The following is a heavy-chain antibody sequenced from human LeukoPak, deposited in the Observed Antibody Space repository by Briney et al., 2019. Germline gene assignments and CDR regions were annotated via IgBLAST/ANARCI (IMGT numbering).Heavy chain of an antibody. Sequence: GGSLRLSCAASGFTFSSYSMNWVRQAPGKGLEWVSSISSSSSYIYYADSVKGRFTISRDNAKNSLYLQMNSLRAEDTAVYYCARDGGLRYFDWLFSNWFDPWGQGTLVTVSS. D-gene: IGHD3-9*01. CDR2: ISSSSSYI. V-gene: IGHV3-21*01. CDR3: ARDGGLRYFDWLFSNWFDP. CDR1: GFTFSSYS. J-gene: IGHJ5*02.